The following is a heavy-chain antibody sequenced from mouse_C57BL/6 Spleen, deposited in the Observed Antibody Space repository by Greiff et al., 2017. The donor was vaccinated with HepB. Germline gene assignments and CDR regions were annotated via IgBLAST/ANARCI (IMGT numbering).Heavy chain of an antibody. CDR2: IHPNSGST. Sequence: VQLQQPGAELVKPGASVKLSCKASGYTFTSYWMHWVKQRPGQGLEWIGMIHPNSGSTNYNEKFKSKATLTVDKSSSTAYMQLSSLTSEDSAVYYCASGEDYGSSYEYFDYWGQGTTLTVSS. CDR3: ASGEDYGSSYEYFDY. CDR1: GYTFTSYW. V-gene: IGHV1-64*01. J-gene: IGHJ2*01. D-gene: IGHD1-1*01.